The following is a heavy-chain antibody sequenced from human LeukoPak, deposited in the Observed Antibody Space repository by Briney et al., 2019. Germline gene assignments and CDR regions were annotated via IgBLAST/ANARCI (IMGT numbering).Heavy chain of an antibody. Sequence: ASVKVSCKASGYTFTGYYMHWVRQAPGQGLEWMGWINPNSGGTNYAQKFQGRVTMTRDTSIITAYMELSRLRSDDTAVYYCATAFLEWPPAFDPWGQGTLVTVSS. CDR2: INPNSGGT. CDR1: GYTFTGYY. D-gene: IGHD3-3*02. CDR3: ATAFLEWPPAFDP. J-gene: IGHJ5*02. V-gene: IGHV1-2*02.